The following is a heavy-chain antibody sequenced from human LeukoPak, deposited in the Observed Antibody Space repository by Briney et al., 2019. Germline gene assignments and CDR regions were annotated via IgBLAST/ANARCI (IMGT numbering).Heavy chain of an antibody. CDR2: ISGSGGST. CDR1: GFTFSSYA. CDR3: AKDGLGIWSRGYFDY. Sequence: GGSLRLSCAASGFTFSSYAMSWVRRAPGKGLEWVSAISGSGGSTYYADSVKGRFTISRDNSKNTLYLQMNSPRAEDTAVYYCAKDGLGIWSRGYFDYWGQGTLVTVSS. D-gene: IGHD7-27*01. J-gene: IGHJ4*02. V-gene: IGHV3-23*01.